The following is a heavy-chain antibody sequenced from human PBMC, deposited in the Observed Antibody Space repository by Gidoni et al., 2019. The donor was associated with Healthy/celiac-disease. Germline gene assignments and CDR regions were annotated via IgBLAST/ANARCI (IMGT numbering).Heavy chain of an antibody. CDR1: GFTFSSYS. J-gene: IGHJ4*02. D-gene: IGHD3-22*01. V-gene: IGHV3-21*01. CDR3: ARARHDSSGYPDDY. Sequence: EVQLVESGGGLVKPGGSLRLSCAASGFTFSSYSMNWVRQAPGKGLEWVSSISSSSSYIYYADSVKGRCTISRDNAKNSLYLQMNSLRAEDTAVYYCARARHDSSGYPDDYWGQGTLVTVSS. CDR2: ISSSSSYI.